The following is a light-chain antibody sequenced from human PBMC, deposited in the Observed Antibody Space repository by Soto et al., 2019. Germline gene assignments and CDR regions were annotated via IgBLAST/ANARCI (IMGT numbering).Light chain of an antibody. CDR3: LQDFNYPIT. Sequence: AIQLTQSPSSLSASVGDRVTIICRASLDVRNVLAWYQHAPGKDPKVLIYGASILNSGVPSRFSGSGSGTDFTLTISSLLPEDFATYYCLQDFNYPITFGQGTRLEI. J-gene: IGKJ5*01. CDR2: GAS. V-gene: IGKV1-6*01. CDR1: LDVRNV.